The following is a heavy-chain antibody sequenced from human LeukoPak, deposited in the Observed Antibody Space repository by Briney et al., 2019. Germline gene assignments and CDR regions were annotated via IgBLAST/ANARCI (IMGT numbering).Heavy chain of an antibody. CDR2: INHSGST. Sequence: PSETLSLTCTVSGGSISSYYWSWIRQPPGKGLEWIGEINHSGSTNYNPSLKSRVTISVDTSKNQFSLKLSSVTAADTAVYYCARGRTGYNWFDPWGQGTLVTVSS. CDR3: ARGRTGYNWFDP. V-gene: IGHV4-34*01. CDR1: GGSISSYY. D-gene: IGHD3-10*01. J-gene: IGHJ5*02.